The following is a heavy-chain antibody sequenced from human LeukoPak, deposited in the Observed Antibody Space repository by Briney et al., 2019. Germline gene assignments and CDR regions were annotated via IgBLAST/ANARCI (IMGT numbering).Heavy chain of an antibody. CDR3: ARGPTYQPIDY. CDR2: IYYSGST. CDR1: GGSISTYY. J-gene: IGHJ4*02. V-gene: IGHV4-59*01. Sequence: PSETLSLTCTVSGGSISTYYWSWIRQPPGKGLEWIGYIYYSGSTNYNPSLKSRVTISVDTSKNQFSLKLSSVTAADTAVYYCARGPTYQPIDYWGQGTLVTVPS. D-gene: IGHD2-2*01.